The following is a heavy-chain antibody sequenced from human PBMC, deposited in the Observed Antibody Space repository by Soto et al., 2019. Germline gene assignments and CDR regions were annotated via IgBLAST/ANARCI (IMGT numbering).Heavy chain of an antibody. CDR2: IIPIFGTA. Sequence: QVQLVQSGAEVKKPGSSVKVSCKASGGTFSSYAISWVRQAPGQGREWMGGIIPIFGTANYAQKFQGRVTITADESTSTAYMELSSLRSEDTAVYYCARRRSSSWYYPGGGGMDVWGQGTTVTVSS. D-gene: IGHD6-13*01. CDR1: GGTFSSYA. CDR3: ARRRSSSWYYPGGGGMDV. J-gene: IGHJ6*02. V-gene: IGHV1-69*01.